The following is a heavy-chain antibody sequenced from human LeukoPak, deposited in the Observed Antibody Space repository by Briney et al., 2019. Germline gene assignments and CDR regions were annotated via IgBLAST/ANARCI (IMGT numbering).Heavy chain of an antibody. D-gene: IGHD3-3*01. V-gene: IGHV1-18*01. Sequence: ASVKVSCKASGYTFTSYGISWVRQAPGQGLEWMGWISAYNGNTNYAQKLQGRVTMATDTSTSTAYMELRSLRSDDTAVYYCARGPRTPITTIFGVANIPYYFDYWGQGTLVTVSS. J-gene: IGHJ4*02. CDR1: GYTFTSYG. CDR3: ARGPRTPITTIFGVANIPYYFDY. CDR2: ISAYNGNT.